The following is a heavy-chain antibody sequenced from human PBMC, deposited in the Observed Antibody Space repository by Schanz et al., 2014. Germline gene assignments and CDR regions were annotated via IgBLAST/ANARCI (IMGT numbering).Heavy chain of an antibody. V-gene: IGHV1-69*04. CDR3: ARDRQNIASPATGFDS. D-gene: IGHD6-13*01. Sequence: QVQLVQSGAEVKKPGSSVTVSCKASGYTFTSYGVSWVRQAPGQGLEWMGGVIPMLGITNYAERFQGRVTITADTSTAYMELSRLRSDDTALYYCARDRQNIASPATGFDSWGQGTLVTVSS. CDR2: VIPMLGIT. CDR1: GYTFTSYG. J-gene: IGHJ4*02.